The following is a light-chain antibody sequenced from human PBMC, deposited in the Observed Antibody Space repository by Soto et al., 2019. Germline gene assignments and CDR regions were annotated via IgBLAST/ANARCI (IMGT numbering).Light chain of an antibody. CDR1: QYMTRTY. V-gene: IGKV3-20*01. CDR2: AAS. CDR3: HQYDKAPQT. J-gene: IGKJ2*01. Sequence: EIVFMQSPGTLSLSPGERATLSCSASQYMTRTYIAWYQQKPGQAPRLLIYAASNRATGIPDKFSGSGSGADYSLTISRLEPEDSAVYYCHQYDKAPQTFGQGTKVDI.